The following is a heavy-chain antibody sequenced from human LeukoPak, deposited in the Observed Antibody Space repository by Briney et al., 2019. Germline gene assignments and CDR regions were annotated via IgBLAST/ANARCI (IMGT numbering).Heavy chain of an antibody. J-gene: IGHJ5*02. D-gene: IGHD3-9*01. Sequence: PGRSLRLSCAASGFTFSSYAIHWVRQAPGKGLEWVAVISYDGSNKNYADSVKGRFTISRDNSKNTLFLQMNSLRADDTAVYYCASLMYYDILTGYLNWFDPWGQGILVTVSS. CDR2: ISYDGSNK. CDR1: GFTFSSYA. CDR3: ASLMYYDILTGYLNWFDP. V-gene: IGHV3-30*04.